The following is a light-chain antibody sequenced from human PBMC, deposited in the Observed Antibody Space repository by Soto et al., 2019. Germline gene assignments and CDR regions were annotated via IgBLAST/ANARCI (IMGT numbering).Light chain of an antibody. J-gene: IGLJ1*01. CDR3: SSYTSSSTLLYV. CDR1: SSDVGGYNY. CDR2: DVS. V-gene: IGLV2-14*01. Sequence: QSALTQPASVSGSPGQSITISCTGTSSDVGGYNYVSWYQQHPGKAPKLMIYDVSNRPSGVSNRVSGSKSGNTASLTISGLHAEYEADYYCSSYTSSSTLLYVFGTGTKVTVL.